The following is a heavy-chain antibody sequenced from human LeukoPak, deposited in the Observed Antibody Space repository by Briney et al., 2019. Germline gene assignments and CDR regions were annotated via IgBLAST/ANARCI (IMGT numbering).Heavy chain of an antibody. D-gene: IGHD5-18*01. CDR1: GGTFSSYA. V-gene: IGHV1-69*13. CDR2: IIPIFGTA. CDR3: ATPDRHVSNIAMVT. Sequence: SVKVSCKASGGTFSSYAISWVRQAPGQGLEWMGGIIPIFGTANYAQKFQGRVTITADESTSTAYMELSSLRSEDTAVYYCATPDRHVSNIAMVTWGQGTLVTVSS. J-gene: IGHJ4*02.